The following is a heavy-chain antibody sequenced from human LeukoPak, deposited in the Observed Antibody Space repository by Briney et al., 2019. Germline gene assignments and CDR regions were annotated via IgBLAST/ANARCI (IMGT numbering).Heavy chain of an antibody. CDR3: VALDWSYYGWARFDY. D-gene: IGHD1-26*01. J-gene: IGHJ4*02. CDR1: GFTFSSYA. Sequence: GGSLRLSCAASGFTFSSYAMSWVRQAPGKGLEWVSAISGSGGSTYYADSVKGRFTISRDNSRNTLYLQMNSLRAEDTAVYYCVALDWSYYGWARFDYWGQGTLVTVSS. V-gene: IGHV3-23*01. CDR2: ISGSGGST.